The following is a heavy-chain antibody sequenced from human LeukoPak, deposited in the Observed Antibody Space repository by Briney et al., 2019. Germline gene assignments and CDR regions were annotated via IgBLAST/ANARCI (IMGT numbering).Heavy chain of an antibody. CDR3: AKGGIRSGAFDI. CDR2: IYYSGST. D-gene: IGHD3-3*02. J-gene: IGHJ3*02. Sequence: KPSETLSLTCTVSGRSISNYFWTWIRQPPGKGLEWIGYIYYSGSTNYNPSLKSRVTISVDTSKNQFSLKLSSVNAADTAVYFCAKGGIRSGAFDIWGQGTRVTVSS. CDR1: GRSISNYF. V-gene: IGHV4-59*01.